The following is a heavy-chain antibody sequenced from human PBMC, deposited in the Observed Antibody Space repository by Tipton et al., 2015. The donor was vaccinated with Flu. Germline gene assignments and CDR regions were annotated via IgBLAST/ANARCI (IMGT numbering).Heavy chain of an antibody. CDR3: ASYLLYDNRDYYYYYFDY. D-gene: IGHD3-22*01. Sequence: GLVKPSGTLSLTCSVSGGSISSRNYYWGWIRQPPGKGLEWIGSVYYSGSTSQNPTLKSRVTIFVDTSKNQFSLRLTSVTAADTAVYYCASYLLYDNRDYYYYYFDYWGQGTLVTVSS. CDR1: GGSISSRNYY. V-gene: IGHV4-39*01. J-gene: IGHJ4*02. CDR2: VYYSGST.